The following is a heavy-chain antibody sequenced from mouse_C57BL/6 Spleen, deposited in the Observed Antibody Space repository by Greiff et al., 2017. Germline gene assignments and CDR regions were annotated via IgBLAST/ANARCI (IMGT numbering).Heavy chain of an antibody. V-gene: IGHV1-9*01. CDR3: ARGGESNWDVYYAMDY. CDR2: ILPGRGST. D-gene: IGHD4-1*01. CDR1: GYTFTGYW. Sequence: QVQLQQSGAELMKPGASVKLSCKATGYTFTGYWIEWVKQRPGHGLEWIGEILPGRGSTNYNEKFKGKATFTADTSSSPAYMQLSSLTTEDSAIYYCARGGESNWDVYYAMDYWGQGTSVTVSS. J-gene: IGHJ4*01.